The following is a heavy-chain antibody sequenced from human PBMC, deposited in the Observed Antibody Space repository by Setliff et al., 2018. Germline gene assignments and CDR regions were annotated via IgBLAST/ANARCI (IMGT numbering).Heavy chain of an antibody. Sequence: ASVKVSCKASGYTFTSYGISWVRQAPGQGLEWMGWINPNNGKTNYAQKIQGRVTMTTDTSTSTAYMELRSLTSDDTAVYYCSRLVRYCTTTTCQRASGDDYWGQGTLVTVSS. CDR2: INPNNGKT. V-gene: IGHV1-18*01. D-gene: IGHD2-8*01. CDR3: SRLVRYCTTTTCQRASGDDY. J-gene: IGHJ4*02. CDR1: GYTFTSYG.